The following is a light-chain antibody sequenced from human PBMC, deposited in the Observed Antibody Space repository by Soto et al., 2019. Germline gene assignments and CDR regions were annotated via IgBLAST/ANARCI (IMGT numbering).Light chain of an antibody. J-gene: IGKJ5*01. V-gene: IGKV3-11*01. Sequence: EIVLTQSPATLSLSPGERAILSCRASRSVNSYLAWYQQKPGQTPRLLIHDASNRATGIPGRFSGSGSGTDFTLTISSLEPEDFAVYYCQQRTNWPSSTFGQGTRLEIK. CDR3: QQRTNWPSST. CDR2: DAS. CDR1: RSVNSY.